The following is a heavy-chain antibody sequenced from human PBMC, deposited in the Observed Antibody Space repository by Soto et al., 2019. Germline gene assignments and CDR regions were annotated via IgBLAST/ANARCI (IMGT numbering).Heavy chain of an antibody. CDR2: ISYDEINK. D-gene: IGHD6-19*01. CDR1: GFTFSSYG. CDR3: ARDPYSSGWYGENWFDP. J-gene: IGHJ5*02. Sequence: GGSLRLSCAASGFTFSSYGMHWVRQAPGKGLEWVAIISYDEINKYYADSVKGRFTISRDNSKNTLYLQMNSLRSDDTAVYYCARDPYSSGWYGENWFDPWGQGTLVTVSS. V-gene: IGHV3-30*03.